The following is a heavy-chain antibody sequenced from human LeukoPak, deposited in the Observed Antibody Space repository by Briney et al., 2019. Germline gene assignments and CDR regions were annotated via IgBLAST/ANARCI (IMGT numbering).Heavy chain of an antibody. V-gene: IGHV3-30*01. CDR3: ASGLSVYYDSSGYADFDY. D-gene: IGHD3-22*01. J-gene: IGHJ4*02. CDR2: ISYDGSNK. Sequence: TGGSLRLSCAASGFTFSSYAMHWVRQAPGKGLEWVAVISYDGSNKYYADSVKGRFPISRDNSKNTLYLQMTSLRAEDTAVYYCASGLSVYYDSSGYADFDYWGQGTLVTVSS. CDR1: GFTFSSYA.